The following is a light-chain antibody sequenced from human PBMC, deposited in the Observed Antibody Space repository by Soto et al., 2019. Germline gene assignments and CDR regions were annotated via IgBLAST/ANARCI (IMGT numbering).Light chain of an antibody. Sequence: EIVLTQSPGTLSLSPGERATLSCRASQSVSSNYLAWYQQKTGQAPRLLIYDASTRATGIPVRFSGSGSGTEFTLTMSSLQSEDFAVYYCQQYNNWPPFMYTFGQGTKVDIK. J-gene: IGKJ2*01. CDR2: DAS. CDR1: QSVSSN. V-gene: IGKV3-15*01. CDR3: QQYNNWPPFMYT.